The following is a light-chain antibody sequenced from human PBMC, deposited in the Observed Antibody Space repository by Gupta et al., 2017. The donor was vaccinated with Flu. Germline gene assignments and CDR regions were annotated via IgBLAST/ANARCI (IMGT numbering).Light chain of an antibody. Sequence: QSVLTQPPSASGTPGQRGPISCSGSSSNIGSNTVNWYQQLPGTAPKLLIYSNNQRPSGVPDRFSGSKSGTSASLAISGLQSEDEADYYCAAWDDSLKVVFGGGTKLTVL. CDR1: SSNIGSNT. CDR3: AAWDDSLKVV. J-gene: IGLJ3*02. V-gene: IGLV1-44*01. CDR2: SNN.